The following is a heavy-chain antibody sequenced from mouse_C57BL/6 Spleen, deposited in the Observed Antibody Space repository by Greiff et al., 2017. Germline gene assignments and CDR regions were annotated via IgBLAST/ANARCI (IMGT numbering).Heavy chain of an antibody. V-gene: IGHV3-6*01. CDR1: GYSITSGYY. CDR3: ARADYDGGFAY. CDR2: ISYDGSN. J-gene: IGHJ3*01. Sequence: EVQLQESGPGLVKPSQSLSLTCSVTGYSITSGYYWNWIRQFPGNKLEWMGYISYDGSNNYNPSLKNRISITRDTSKNQFFLKLNSVTTEDTATYYCARADYDGGFAYWGQGTLVTVSA. D-gene: IGHD2-4*01.